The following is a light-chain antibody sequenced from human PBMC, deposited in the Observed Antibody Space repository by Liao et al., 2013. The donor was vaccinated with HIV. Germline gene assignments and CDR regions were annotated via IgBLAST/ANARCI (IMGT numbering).Light chain of an antibody. J-gene: IGLJ2*01. Sequence: SYELTQPPSVSVSPGQTASITCSGDKLGDKYACWYQQKPGQSPVLVIYQDSKRPSGIPERFSGSNSGNTATLTISGTQAMDEADYYCQAWDSSTADVVFGGTDQA. CDR2: QDS. CDR3: QAWDSSTADVV. CDR1: KLGDKY. V-gene: IGLV3-1*01.